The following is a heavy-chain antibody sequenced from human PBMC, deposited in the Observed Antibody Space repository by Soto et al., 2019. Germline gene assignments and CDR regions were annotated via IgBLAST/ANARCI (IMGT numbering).Heavy chain of an antibody. V-gene: IGHV3-21*06. Sequence: GGSLRLSCSASGFTFSDENMSWVRQVPGKGLEWGSGISGGGSYIFYADSVQGRFSISRDDPKNSLFLEMNSLRVEDTAVYYCARDSDCHSTSCFFPPHVWGQGTTVTVSS. J-gene: IGHJ6*02. CDR1: GFTFSDEN. D-gene: IGHD2-2*01. CDR2: ISGGGSYI. CDR3: ARDSDCHSTSCFFPPHV.